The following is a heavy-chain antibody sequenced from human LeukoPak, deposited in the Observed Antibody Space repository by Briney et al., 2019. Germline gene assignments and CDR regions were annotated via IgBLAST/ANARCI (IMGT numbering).Heavy chain of an antibody. V-gene: IGHV3-30*03. CDR3: ARGLYSSGWYSMGGY. CDR1: GFTFSSYG. D-gene: IGHD6-19*01. J-gene: IGHJ4*02. Sequence: GGSLRLSCAASGFTFSSYGMHWVRQAPGKGLEWVAVISYDGSNKYYADSVKGRFTISRDNSKNTLYLQMNSLRAEDTAVYYCARGLYSSGWYSMGGYWGQGTLVTVSS. CDR2: ISYDGSNK.